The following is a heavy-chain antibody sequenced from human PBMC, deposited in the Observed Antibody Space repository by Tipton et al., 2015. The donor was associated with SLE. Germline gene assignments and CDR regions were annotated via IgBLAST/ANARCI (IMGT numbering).Heavy chain of an antibody. CDR1: GGSFTAYY. Sequence: LRLSYAVYGGSFTAYYWSWIRQAPGKGLEWIGEINHSGLTNYSPSLRSRVSMSVDMAKDQFSLKLSSVTAADSAMYYCARWYYGSGSYAFDIWGQGTMVTVSS. CDR2: INHSGLT. J-gene: IGHJ3*02. D-gene: IGHD3-10*01. V-gene: IGHV4-34*01. CDR3: ARWYYGSGSYAFDI.